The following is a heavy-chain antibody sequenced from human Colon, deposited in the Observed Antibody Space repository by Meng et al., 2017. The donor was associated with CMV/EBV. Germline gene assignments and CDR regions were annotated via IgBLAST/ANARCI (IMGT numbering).Heavy chain of an antibody. Sequence: SETLSLTCSVSDGSIRSSSFYWGWIRQSPGKGLEWIGSLSYTGTTYYNPSLKSRVTISPDTSQNRFSLRLSSVTAADTALYYCVRQRSYDNWSGLIDFWGPGRQVTVSS. CDR1: DGSIRSSSFY. V-gene: IGHV4-39*07. CDR2: LSYTGTT. CDR3: VRQRSYDNWSGLIDF. J-gene: IGHJ4*02. D-gene: IGHD3-3*01.